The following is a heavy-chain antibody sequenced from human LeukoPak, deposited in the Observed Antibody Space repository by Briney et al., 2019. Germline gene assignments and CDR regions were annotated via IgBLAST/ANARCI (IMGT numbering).Heavy chain of an antibody. Sequence: SETLSLTCTVSGGSISSYYWSWIRQPPGKGLEWIGYIYYSGSTNYNPSLKSRVTISVDTSKNQFSLKLSSVTAADTAVYYCASNLDTAMVGNFDHWGQGTLVTVSS. D-gene: IGHD5-18*01. CDR3: ASNLDTAMVGNFDH. J-gene: IGHJ4*02. CDR1: GGSISSYY. CDR2: IYYSGST. V-gene: IGHV4-59*01.